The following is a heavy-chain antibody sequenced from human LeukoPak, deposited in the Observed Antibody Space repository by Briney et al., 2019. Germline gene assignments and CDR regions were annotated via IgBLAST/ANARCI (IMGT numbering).Heavy chain of an antibody. CDR3: TTDLVLLWFGDNWFDP. Sequence: RGSLRLSCAASGFTFSNAWMSSVRQAPGKGLEWVCRIKSKTDGGTTDYAAPVKGRFTISRDDSKNTLYLQMNSLKTEDTAVYHCTTDLVLLWFGDNWFDPWGQGTLVTVSS. CDR1: GFTFSNAW. CDR2: IKSKTDGGTT. V-gene: IGHV3-15*01. J-gene: IGHJ5*02. D-gene: IGHD3-10*01.